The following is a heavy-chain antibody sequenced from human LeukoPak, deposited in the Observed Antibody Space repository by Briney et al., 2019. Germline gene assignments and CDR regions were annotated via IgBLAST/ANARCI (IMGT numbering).Heavy chain of an antibody. D-gene: IGHD2-2*01. Sequence: GAPLKISCKGSGYSFTSYWIGWVRQMPGKGLEWMGIIYPGDSDTRYSPSFQGQVTISADKSISTAYLQWSSLKASDTAMYYCARIHIVVVPAAKGSAFDIWGQGTMVTVSS. J-gene: IGHJ3*02. V-gene: IGHV5-51*01. CDR1: GYSFTSYW. CDR3: ARIHIVVVPAAKGSAFDI. CDR2: IYPGDSDT.